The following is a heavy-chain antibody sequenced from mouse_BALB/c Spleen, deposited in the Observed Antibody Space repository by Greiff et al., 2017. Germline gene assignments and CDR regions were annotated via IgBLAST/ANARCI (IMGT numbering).Heavy chain of an antibody. Sequence: QVKLQQSGPGLVPPSQSLSITCTVSGFSLTGYGVNWVRQPPGKGLEWLGMIWWDGSTNYNSAFKSRLSISKNNSKSQALLKMNRLQTDNTARYFCARGGLGAMDYRGQGTSVTVSA. CDR3: ARGGLGAMDY. V-gene: IGHV2-6-7*01. D-gene: IGHD2-10*02. J-gene: IGHJ4*01. CDR1: GFSLTGYG. CDR2: IWWDGST.